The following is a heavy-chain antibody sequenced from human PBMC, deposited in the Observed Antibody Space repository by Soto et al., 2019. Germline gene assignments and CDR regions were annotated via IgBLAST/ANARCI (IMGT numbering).Heavy chain of an antibody. Sequence: QVQLVQSGAEEKKPGASVKVSCKAYGYTFTSYAMHWVRRARGQRLEWMGWINAGNGNTKYSQKFQGRVTITRDTSASTAYMELSSLRSEDTAVYYCARGTVVTHFDYWGQGTLVTVSS. V-gene: IGHV1-3*05. CDR2: INAGNGNT. D-gene: IGHD2-15*01. J-gene: IGHJ4*02. CDR1: GYTFTSYA. CDR3: ARGTVVTHFDY.